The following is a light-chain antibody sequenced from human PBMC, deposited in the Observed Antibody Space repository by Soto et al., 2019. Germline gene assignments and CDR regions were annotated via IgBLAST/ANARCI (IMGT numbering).Light chain of an antibody. CDR1: SSDVGAYDY. CDR3: ASYTTTSTRV. CDR2: EVS. J-gene: IGLJ1*01. V-gene: IGLV2-14*03. Sequence: QSVLTHPASVSGSRGQSIAISCTGTSSDVGAYDYVSWYQQHPDKAPKLMIYEVSNRPSGVSDRFSGSKSVNTATLTISGLQAEDEADYYCASYTTTSTRVFGTGTKVTVL.